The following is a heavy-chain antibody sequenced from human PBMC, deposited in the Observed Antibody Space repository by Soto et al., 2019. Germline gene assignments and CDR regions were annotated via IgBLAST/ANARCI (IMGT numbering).Heavy chain of an antibody. CDR2: ISSNGGST. D-gene: IGHD3-22*01. J-gene: IGHJ3*02. CDR3: AGDSSGYFVAFDI. CDR1: GFTLSSYA. Sequence: GGSLRLSCSASGFTLSSYAMHWVRQAPGKGLEYVSAISSNGGSTYYADSVKGRFTISRDNSKNTLYLQMSSLRAEDTAVYYCAGDSSGYFVAFDIWGQGTMVTVSS. V-gene: IGHV3-64D*06.